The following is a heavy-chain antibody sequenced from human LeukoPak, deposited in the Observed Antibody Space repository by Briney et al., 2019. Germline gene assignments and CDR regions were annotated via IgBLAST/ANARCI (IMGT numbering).Heavy chain of an antibody. D-gene: IGHD6-19*01. CDR3: ARDVTSSGWAFSAFDI. CDR1: GFTFSSYW. Sequence: QTGGSLRLSCAASGFTFSSYWMSRVRQAPGKGLEWVANIKQDGSDKYYVDSVKGRFTISRDNAKNSLSLQMNSLRAEDTAVYYCARDVTSSGWAFSAFDIWGQGTMVTVSS. V-gene: IGHV3-7*01. CDR2: IKQDGSDK. J-gene: IGHJ3*02.